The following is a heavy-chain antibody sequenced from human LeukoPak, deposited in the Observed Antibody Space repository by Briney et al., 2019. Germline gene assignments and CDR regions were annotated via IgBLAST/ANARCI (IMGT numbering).Heavy chain of an antibody. CDR2: IRYDGSNK. Sequence: GGSLRLSCAASGFTFSSYGMHWVRLAPGKGLEWVAFIRYDGSNKYYADSVKGRFTISRDNSKNTLYLQMNSLRAEDTAVCYCAKDWRRYYYDSSGPDYWGQGTLVTVSS. J-gene: IGHJ4*02. CDR1: GFTFSSYG. V-gene: IGHV3-30*02. CDR3: AKDWRRYYYDSSGPDY. D-gene: IGHD3-22*01.